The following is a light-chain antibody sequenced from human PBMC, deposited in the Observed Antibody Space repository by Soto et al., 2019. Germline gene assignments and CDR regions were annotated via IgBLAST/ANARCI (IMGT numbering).Light chain of an antibody. CDR1: QSLSGSY. V-gene: IGKV3-20*01. J-gene: IGKJ3*01. CDR2: GVA. CDR3: QQYGSSPFT. Sequence: EIVLTQSPGTLSLSPGERATLSCRASQSLSGSYLAWYQQKPGQTPRLLIYGVANRATGIPDRFSASGSGTDFTLTISRLEPEDFAVYYCQQYGSSPFTFGPGTKVDIK.